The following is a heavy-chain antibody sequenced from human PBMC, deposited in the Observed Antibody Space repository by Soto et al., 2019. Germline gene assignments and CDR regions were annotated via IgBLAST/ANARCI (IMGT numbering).Heavy chain of an antibody. V-gene: IGHV4-39*01. D-gene: IGHD6-19*01. CDR2: IYYSGST. CDR3: ARRRKWLVDQYNWFDP. J-gene: IGHJ5*02. Sequence: QLQLQESGPGLVKPSETLSLTCTVSGGSISSSSYYWGWIRQPPGKGLEWIGSIYYSGSTYYNPSLKSRVTISVDTSKNQFSLKLSSVTAADTAVYYCARRRKWLVDQYNWFDPWGQGTLVTVSS. CDR1: GGSISSSSYY.